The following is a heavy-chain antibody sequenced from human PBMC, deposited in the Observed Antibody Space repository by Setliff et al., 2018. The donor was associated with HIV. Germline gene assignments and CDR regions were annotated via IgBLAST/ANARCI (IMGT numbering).Heavy chain of an antibody. J-gene: IGHJ4*02. CDR3: ARRAYCSSTTCFDN. V-gene: IGHV3-7*01. Sequence: GGSLRLFCAASGFTFSSYEMNWVRQAPGKGLEWVAIVSQDGSKTYYVDSVKGRFTISRDNAKNSLFLQMNSLRAEDTAVYYCARRAYCSSTTCFDNWGQGTLVTVSS. CDR1: GFTFSSYE. CDR2: VSQDGSKT. D-gene: IGHD2-2*01.